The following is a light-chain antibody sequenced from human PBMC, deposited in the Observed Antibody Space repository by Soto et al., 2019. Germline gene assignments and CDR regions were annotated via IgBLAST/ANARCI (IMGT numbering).Light chain of an antibody. V-gene: IGLV3-21*02. CDR1: DIGTKS. J-gene: IGLJ2*01. CDR3: QVWDSISDHLV. Sequence: SYELTQPPSVSVAPGQTARISCGANDIGTKSVQWYQKKPGQAPVLVVYDDSDRPSGIPDRFSGSDSGNTATLTISRVEAGDEADYYCQVWDSISDHLVFGGGTKVTVL. CDR2: DDS.